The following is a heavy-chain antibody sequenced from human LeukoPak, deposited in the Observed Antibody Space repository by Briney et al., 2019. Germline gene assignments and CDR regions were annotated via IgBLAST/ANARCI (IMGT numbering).Heavy chain of an antibody. J-gene: IGHJ4*02. V-gene: IGHV3-7*03. Sequence: GGSLRLSCAASGFTFSSYWMTWVRQAPGKGLEWVANIKRDGSEKHYVDSVKGRFTISRDNAKNSMFLQMNSLRAEDTAVYYCAEDVLRFLEWSPPTDYWGQGTLVTVSS. CDR3: AEDVLRFLEWSPPTDY. CDR1: GFTFSSYW. D-gene: IGHD3-3*01. CDR2: IKRDGSEK.